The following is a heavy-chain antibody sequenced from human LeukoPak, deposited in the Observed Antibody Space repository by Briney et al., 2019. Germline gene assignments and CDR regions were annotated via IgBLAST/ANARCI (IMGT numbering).Heavy chain of an antibody. D-gene: IGHD2-15*01. V-gene: IGHV3-7*01. CDR2: INQDGSEK. J-gene: IGHJ4*02. CDR3: VRPELPGWSVLFDF. Sequence: GGSLRLSCAASGFTFSNYWMSWVRQAPGKGLEWVANINQDGSEKYYADSMKGRFTISRDNAKNSLYLQMNSLRAEDTAVYFCVRPELPGWSVLFDFWGQGTLVTVSS. CDR1: GFTFSNYW.